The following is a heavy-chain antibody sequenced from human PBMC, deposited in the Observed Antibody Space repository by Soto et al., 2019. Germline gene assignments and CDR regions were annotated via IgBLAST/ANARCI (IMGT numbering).Heavy chain of an antibody. J-gene: IGHJ5*02. CDR3: VRDGTKTLRDWFDP. Sequence: SLSLTCTVSGASISGFYWSWIRKSAGKGLEWIGRIYATGTTDYNPSLKSRVMMSVDTSKKQFSLKLRSVTAADTAVYYCVRDGTKTLRDWFDPWGQGISVTVSS. CDR1: GASISGFY. CDR2: IYATGTT. V-gene: IGHV4-4*07. D-gene: IGHD1-1*01.